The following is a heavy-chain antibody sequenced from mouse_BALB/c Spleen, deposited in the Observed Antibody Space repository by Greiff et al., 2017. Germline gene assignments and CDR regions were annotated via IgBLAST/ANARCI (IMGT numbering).Heavy chain of an antibody. D-gene: IGHD1-3*01. CDR2: IWTGGGT. Sequence: VQLVESGPGLVAPSQSLSITCTVSGFSLTSYDISWIRQPPGKGLEWLGVIWTGGGTNYNSAFMSRLSISKDNSKSQVFLKMNSLQTDDTAIYYCVRDKGHFDYWGQGTTLTVSS. V-gene: IGHV2-9-2*01. CDR3: VRDKGHFDY. J-gene: IGHJ2*01. CDR1: GFSLTSYD.